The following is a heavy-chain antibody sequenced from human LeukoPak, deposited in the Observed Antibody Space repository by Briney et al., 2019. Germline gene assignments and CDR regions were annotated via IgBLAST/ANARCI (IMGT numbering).Heavy chain of an antibody. CDR2: IRYDGSNK. J-gene: IGHJ4*02. Sequence: PGGSLRLSCAASGFTFSSYGMHWVRQAPGKGLEWVAFIRYDGSNKYYADSVKGRFTISRDNSKNTLYLQMNSLRAVDTAVYYCAKVKRFLEWLADYWGQGTLVTVSS. CDR1: GFTFSSYG. D-gene: IGHD3-3*01. CDR3: AKVKRFLEWLADY. V-gene: IGHV3-30*02.